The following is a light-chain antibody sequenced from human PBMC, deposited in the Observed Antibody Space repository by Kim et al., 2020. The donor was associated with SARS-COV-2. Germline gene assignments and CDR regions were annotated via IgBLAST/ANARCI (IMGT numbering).Light chain of an antibody. CDR2: AAS. CDR1: QDISNY. J-gene: IGKJ1*01. Sequence: TSVGDRVTITCRASQDISNYLDWYQQKPGKVPKLLIYAASTLQTGVPSRFSGSGSGTDFTLTISSLQPEDIATYYCQQYDSVPLTFGQGTKVDIK. CDR3: QQYDSVPLT. V-gene: IGKV1-27*01.